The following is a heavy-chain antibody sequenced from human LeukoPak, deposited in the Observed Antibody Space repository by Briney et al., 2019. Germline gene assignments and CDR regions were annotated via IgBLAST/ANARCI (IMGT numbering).Heavy chain of an antibody. CDR2: IYYSGRT. J-gene: IGHJ3*02. Sequence: PSETLSLTCTVSGGSISSSSYYWGWIRQPPGKGLEWIGSIYYSGRTSHNTSLKSRFTISVEPYKNQFSLKLTSVTAADTAVYYCASLVGGGAFDIWGQGTMVTVSS. D-gene: IGHD2-15*01. CDR3: ASLVGGGAFDI. CDR1: GGSISSSSYY. V-gene: IGHV4-39*01.